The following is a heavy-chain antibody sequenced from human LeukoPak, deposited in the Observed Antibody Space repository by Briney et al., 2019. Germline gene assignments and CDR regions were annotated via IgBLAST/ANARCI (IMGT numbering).Heavy chain of an antibody. D-gene: IGHD6-13*01. Sequence: GGSLRLSCAASGFTFSSYNMNWVRQAPGKGLEWVSSISSSGIYIYYADSVKGRFTLSRDNAKDSLYLQMNSLRAEDTAVYYCTRGGSSSPNDYWGQGTLVTVSS. CDR3: TRGGSSSPNDY. CDR2: ISSSGIYI. CDR1: GFTFSSYN. V-gene: IGHV3-21*01. J-gene: IGHJ4*02.